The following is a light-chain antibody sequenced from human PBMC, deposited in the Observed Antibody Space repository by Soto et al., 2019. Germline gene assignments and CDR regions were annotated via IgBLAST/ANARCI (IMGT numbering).Light chain of an antibody. Sequence: DVQMTQSPSTLSASIGDRVTITCRASRSIDQWLAWFQQKPGKAPKVLIYKASILQSAVPSRVSASGSGTEFALTISSLQPDDFATYYCQHYDGYYPWTFGQGTKVEI. CDR2: KAS. CDR1: RSIDQW. V-gene: IGKV1-5*03. CDR3: QHYDGYYPWT. J-gene: IGKJ1*01.